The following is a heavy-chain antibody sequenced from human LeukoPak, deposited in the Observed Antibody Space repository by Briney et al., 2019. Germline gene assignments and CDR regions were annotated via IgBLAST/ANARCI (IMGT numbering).Heavy chain of an antibody. V-gene: IGHV4-59*08. CDR2: IYYSGST. Sequence: PLETLSLTCAVSGGSISSYYWSWIRQPPGKGLEWIGYIYYSGSTNYNPSLKSRVTISVDTSKNQFSLKLSSVTAADTAVYYCARHGYDILTGLIWGQGTMVTVSS. CDR1: GGSISSYY. J-gene: IGHJ3*02. CDR3: ARHGYDILTGLI. D-gene: IGHD3-9*01.